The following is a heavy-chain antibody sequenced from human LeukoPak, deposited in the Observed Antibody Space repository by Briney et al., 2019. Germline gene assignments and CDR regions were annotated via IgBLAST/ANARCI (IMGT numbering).Heavy chain of an antibody. CDR1: GFPFRSCP. D-gene: IGHD2-21*01. CDR3: ATGEGDQSNY. J-gene: IGHJ4*02. Sequence: TGGSLRLSCAVSGFPFRSCPMHWVRQAPGKGLEWVAVISYDGSNEYYADSVKGRFTISRDNSKNTLYLQMNSLRPEDAAVYYCATGEGDQSNYWGQGTQVTVSS. CDR2: ISYDGSNE. V-gene: IGHV3-30-3*01.